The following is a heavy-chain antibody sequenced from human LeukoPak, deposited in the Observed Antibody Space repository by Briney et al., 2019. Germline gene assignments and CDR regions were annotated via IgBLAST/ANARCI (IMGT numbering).Heavy chain of an antibody. Sequence: GGSLRLSCAASGFTFSSYAMSWVRQAPGKGLEWVSATSGSGGSTYYADSVKGRFTISRDNSKNTLYLQMNSLRAEDTAVYYCAKGYSMIVVVITGFDYWGQGTLVTVSS. J-gene: IGHJ4*02. CDR1: GFTFSSYA. V-gene: IGHV3-23*01. D-gene: IGHD3-22*01. CDR2: TSGSGGST. CDR3: AKGYSMIVVVITGFDY.